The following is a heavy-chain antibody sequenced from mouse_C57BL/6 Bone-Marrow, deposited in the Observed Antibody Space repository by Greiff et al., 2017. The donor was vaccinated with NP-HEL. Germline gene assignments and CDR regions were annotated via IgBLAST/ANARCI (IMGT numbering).Heavy chain of an antibody. V-gene: IGHV1-72*01. CDR2: IDPNSGGT. CDR3: ARSPPPYYGSSYSFAY. CDR1: GYTFTSYW. Sequence: VQLQQSGAELVKPGASVKLSCKASGYTFTSYWMHWVKQRPGRGLEWIGRIDPNSGGTKYNEKFKSKATLTVDKPSSTAYMQLSSLTSEDSAVYYCARSPPPYYGSSYSFAYWGQGTLVTVSA. D-gene: IGHD1-1*01. J-gene: IGHJ3*01.